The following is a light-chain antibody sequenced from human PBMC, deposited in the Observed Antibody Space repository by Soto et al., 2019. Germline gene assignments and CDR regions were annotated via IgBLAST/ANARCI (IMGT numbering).Light chain of an antibody. J-gene: IGKJ2*01. CDR3: QQYRGKAFT. CDR1: QSIDSW. Sequence: DIQMTQSPSTLSASVGDRVTIACRASQSIDSWLAWYQQKPGKAPKFLIYDASDLGSVVPSRFSGSGSGTECTLTISSLQPDGCAAEYCQQYRGKAFTFIQGTKVEIK. V-gene: IGKV1-5*01. CDR2: DAS.